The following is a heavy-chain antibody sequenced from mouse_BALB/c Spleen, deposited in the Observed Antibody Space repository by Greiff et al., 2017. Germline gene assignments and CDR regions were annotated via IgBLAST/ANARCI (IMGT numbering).Heavy chain of an antibody. D-gene: IGHD2-1*01. Sequence: EVQGVESGGGLVKPGGSLKLSCAASGFTFSSYAMSWVRQSPEKRLEWVAEISSGGSYTYYPDTVTGRFTISRDNAKNTLYLEMSSLRSEDTAMYYCARYGNPRYFDVWGAGTTVTVSS. CDR1: GFTFSSYA. V-gene: IGHV5-9-4*01. CDR3: ARYGNPRYFDV. CDR2: ISSGGSYT. J-gene: IGHJ1*01.